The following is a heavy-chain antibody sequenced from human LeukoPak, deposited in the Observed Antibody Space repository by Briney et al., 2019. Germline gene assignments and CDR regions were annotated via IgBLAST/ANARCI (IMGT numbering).Heavy chain of an antibody. V-gene: IGHV3-21*01. CDR3: ARDEAMVRGVPLDY. D-gene: IGHD3-10*01. J-gene: IGHJ4*02. CDR1: GFTFSSYS. CDR2: ISSSSSYI. Sequence: GGSLRLSCAASGFTFSSYSMNWVRQAPGKGLEWVSSISSSSSYIYYVDSVKGRFTISRDNAKNSLYLQMNSLRAEDTAVYYCARDEAMVRGVPLDYWGQGTLVTVSS.